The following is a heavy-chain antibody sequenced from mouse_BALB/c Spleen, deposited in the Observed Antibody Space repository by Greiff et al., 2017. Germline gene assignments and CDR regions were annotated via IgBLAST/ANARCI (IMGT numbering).Heavy chain of an antibody. D-gene: IGHD1-1*01. CDR2: ISSGSSTI. CDR3: AREGTTWYFDV. V-gene: IGHV5-17*02. CDR1: GFTFSSFG. J-gene: IGHJ1*01. Sequence: EVKLVESGGGLVQPGGSRKLSCAASGFTFSSFGMHWVRQAPEKGLEWVAYISSGSSTIYYADTVKGRFTISRDNPKNTLFLQMTSLRSEDTAMYYCAREGTTWYFDVWGAGTTVTVSS.